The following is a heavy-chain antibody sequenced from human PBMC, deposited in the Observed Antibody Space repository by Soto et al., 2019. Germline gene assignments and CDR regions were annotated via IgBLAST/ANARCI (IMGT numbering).Heavy chain of an antibody. V-gene: IGHV2-5*02. CDR3: AHRPNITVGYIFDY. D-gene: IGHD5-12*01. CDR1: GFSLSTSGVG. CDR2: IYWDDDN. Sequence: QITLKESSPTLVKPTQTLTLTCTFSGFSLSTSGVGVGWIRQPPGKALEWLALIYWDDDNRYSPSLKSRLTITKDTSKNQVVLTMTNMDPVDTATYDCAHRPNITVGYIFDYWGQGTLVTVSS. J-gene: IGHJ4*02.